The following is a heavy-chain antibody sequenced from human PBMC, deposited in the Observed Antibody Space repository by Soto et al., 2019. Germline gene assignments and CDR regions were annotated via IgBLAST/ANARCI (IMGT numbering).Heavy chain of an antibody. V-gene: IGHV1-3*01. CDR2: INAGNGNT. CDR3: ARDMGFGLSDY. Sequence: GASVKVSCKASGYTFTSYAMYWVRQAPGQRLEWMGWINAGNGNTKYSQKFQGRVTITRDTSASTAYMELSSLRSVDTAVYYCARDMGFGLSDYWGQGTLVTVS. J-gene: IGHJ4*02. CDR1: GYTFTSYA. D-gene: IGHD3-10*01.